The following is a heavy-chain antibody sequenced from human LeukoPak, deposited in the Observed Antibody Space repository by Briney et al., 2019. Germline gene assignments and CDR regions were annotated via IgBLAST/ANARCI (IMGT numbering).Heavy chain of an antibody. D-gene: IGHD5-18*01. J-gene: IGHJ4*02. Sequence: EASVKVSCKTSGYTFTNYYLHWVRQAPGQGLEWMGIINPSGGSTSYAQKFQGRVTMTRDTSTSTVYMELSSLRSEDTAVYYCARNGIQLWPFDYWGQGTLVTVSS. CDR2: INPSGGST. CDR1: GYTFTNYY. CDR3: ARNGIQLWPFDY. V-gene: IGHV1-46*01.